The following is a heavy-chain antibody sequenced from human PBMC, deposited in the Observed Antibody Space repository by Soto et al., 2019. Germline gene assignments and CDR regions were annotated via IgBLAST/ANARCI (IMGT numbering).Heavy chain of an antibody. CDR3: ARLRDDSSGDYYVPGAYYYYGMDV. D-gene: IGHD3-22*01. CDR2: IYPGDSDT. CDR1: GYSFTSYW. V-gene: IGHV5-51*01. J-gene: IGHJ6*02. Sequence: GESLKISCKGSGYSFTSYWIGWVRQMPGKGLEWMGIIYPGDSDTRYSPSFQGQVTISADKSISTAYLQWSSLKASDTAMYYCARLRDDSSGDYYVPGAYYYYGMDVWGQETTVTVSS.